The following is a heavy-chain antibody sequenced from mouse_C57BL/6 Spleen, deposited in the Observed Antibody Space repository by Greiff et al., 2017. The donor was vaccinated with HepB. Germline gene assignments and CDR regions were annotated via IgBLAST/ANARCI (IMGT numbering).Heavy chain of an antibody. CDR1: GYAFSSSW. Sequence: QVQLQQSGPELVKPGASVKISCKASGYAFSSSWMNWVKQRPGKGLEWIGRIYPGDGDTNYNGKFKGKATLTADKSSSTAYMQLSSLTSEDSAVYLCARRWDEDFYYAMDYWGQGTSVTVSS. CDR2: IYPGDGDT. J-gene: IGHJ4*01. V-gene: IGHV1-82*01. CDR3: ARRWDEDFYYAMDY. D-gene: IGHD4-1*01.